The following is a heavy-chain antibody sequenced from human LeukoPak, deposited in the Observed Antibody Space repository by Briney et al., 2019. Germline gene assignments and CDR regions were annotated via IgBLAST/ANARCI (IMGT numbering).Heavy chain of an antibody. D-gene: IGHD3-16*01. CDR1: GGSISSYY. Sequence: PSETLSLTCTVSGGSISSYYWSWIRQPPGKGLEWIGYIYYSGSTNYNPSLKSRVTISVDTSKNQFSLKLSSVTAADTAVYCCARDSRVPLGDPDAFDIWGQGTMVTVSS. V-gene: IGHV4-59*01. CDR3: ARDSRVPLGDPDAFDI. CDR2: IYYSGST. J-gene: IGHJ3*02.